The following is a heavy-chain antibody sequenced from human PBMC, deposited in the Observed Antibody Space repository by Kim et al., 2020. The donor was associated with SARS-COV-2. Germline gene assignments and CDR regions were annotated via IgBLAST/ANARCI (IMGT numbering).Heavy chain of an antibody. J-gene: IGHJ4*02. D-gene: IGHD6-13*01. CDR3: ARDDPLRLAAAGKPYDY. Sequence: GGSLRLSCAASGFSFSNSWMSWVRQAPGKGLEWVANIKQDGSAKYYVASVKGRFTISRDNAKNSLYLQMNSLRAEDSAVYYCARDDPLRLAAAGKPYDYWGQGALVTVSS. CDR1: GFSFSNSW. CDR2: IKQDGSAK. V-gene: IGHV3-7*01.